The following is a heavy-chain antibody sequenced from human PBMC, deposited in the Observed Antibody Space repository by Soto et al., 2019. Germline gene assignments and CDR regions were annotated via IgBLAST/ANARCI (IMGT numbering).Heavy chain of an antibody. CDR1: GYTFTGYY. V-gene: IGHV1-2*04. Sequence: QVQLVQSGAEVKKPGASVKVSCKASGYTFTGYYMHWVRQAPGQGLEWMGWINANSGGTNYEQKFQGWVTMTRDTTISTAYRELSRLRSDGTAVYYCAGAPHCWRGYAAGYGMDVGGQGTTVTVSS. D-gene: IGHD3-3*01. J-gene: IGHJ6*02. CDR2: INANSGGT. CDR3: AGAPHCWRGYAAGYGMDV.